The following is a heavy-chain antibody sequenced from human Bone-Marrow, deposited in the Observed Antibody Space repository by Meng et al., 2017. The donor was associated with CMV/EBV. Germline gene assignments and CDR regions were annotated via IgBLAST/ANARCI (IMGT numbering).Heavy chain of an antibody. CDR3: ARGFVVVPAAMIY. CDR2: IIPILGIA. Sequence: SVKVSCKASGGTFSSYAISWVRQAPGQGLEWMGGIIPILGIANYAQKFQGRVTMTRDTSISTAYMELSRLRSDDTAVYYCARGFVVVPAAMIYWGQGTLVTGFS. CDR1: GGTFSSYA. V-gene: IGHV1-69*10. J-gene: IGHJ4*02. D-gene: IGHD2-2*01.